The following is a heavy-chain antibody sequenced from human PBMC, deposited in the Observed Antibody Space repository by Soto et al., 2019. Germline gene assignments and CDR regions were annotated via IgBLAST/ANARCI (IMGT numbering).Heavy chain of an antibody. D-gene: IGHD1-1*01. V-gene: IGHV3-33*01. J-gene: IGHJ6*03. CDR1: GFTFSSYG. CDR3: ARDSDWNYYMDV. CDR2: IWYDGSNK. Sequence: GGSLRLSCAASGFTFSSYGMHWVRQAPGKGLEWVAVIWYDGSNKYYADSVKGRFTISRDNSKNTLYLQMNSLRAEDTAVYYCARDSDWNYYMDVWGKGTTVTVSS.